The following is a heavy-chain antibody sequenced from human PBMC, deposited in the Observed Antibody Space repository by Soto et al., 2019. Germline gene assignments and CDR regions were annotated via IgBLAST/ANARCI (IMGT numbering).Heavy chain of an antibody. Sequence: ASVKVSCKASGYTFTGYYMHWVRQAPGQGLEWMGWINPNSGVTNYAQKFQGRVTMTRDTSISTAYMELSRLRSDDTAVYYCASLTTYYDILTGYKTPMVYYYGMDVWGQGTTVTVSS. CDR2: INPNSGVT. J-gene: IGHJ6*02. D-gene: IGHD3-9*01. CDR1: GYTFTGYY. CDR3: ASLTTYYDILTGYKTPMVYYYGMDV. V-gene: IGHV1-2*02.